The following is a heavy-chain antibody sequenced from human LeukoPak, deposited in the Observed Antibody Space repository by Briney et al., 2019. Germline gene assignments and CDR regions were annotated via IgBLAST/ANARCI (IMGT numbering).Heavy chain of an antibody. CDR3: AKDNSSGNFDY. Sequence: GGSLRLSCAASGFTFSSYGMSWVRQAPGKGLEWVSAISGSGGSAYYADSVKGRFTISRDNSKNTLYLQMNSLRAEDTAVYYCAKDNSSGNFDYWGQGTLVTVSS. V-gene: IGHV3-23*01. CDR2: ISGSGGSA. J-gene: IGHJ4*02. D-gene: IGHD6-19*01. CDR1: GFTFSSYG.